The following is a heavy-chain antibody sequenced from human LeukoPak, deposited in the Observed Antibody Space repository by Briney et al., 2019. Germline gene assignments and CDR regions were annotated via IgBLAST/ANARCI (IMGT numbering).Heavy chain of an antibody. Sequence: GRSLRLSCAASGFTFSSYAMHWVRQAPGKGLEWVAVISYDGSNEYYADSVKGRFTISRDNSKNTLYLQMNSLRAEDTAVYYCARGYCSSTSCYPFDYWGQGTLVTVSS. CDR1: GFTFSSYA. CDR3: ARGYCSSTSCYPFDY. D-gene: IGHD2-2*01. CDR2: ISYDGSNE. J-gene: IGHJ4*02. V-gene: IGHV3-30-3*01.